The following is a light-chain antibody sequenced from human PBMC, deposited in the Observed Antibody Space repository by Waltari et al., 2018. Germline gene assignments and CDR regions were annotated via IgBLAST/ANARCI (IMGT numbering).Light chain of an antibody. Sequence: QSALTQPAALSGSPGQSVTISCICASSDIGRYDIVPWYQQHPGNAPKLVISDVSKRPSGVSDRFSGSKSGDTASLTISGLQFEDEADYYCCSYAGNYVWVFGGGTRLTVL. CDR3: CSYAGNYVWV. CDR1: SSDIGRYDI. J-gene: IGLJ3*02. CDR2: DVS. V-gene: IGLV2-23*02.